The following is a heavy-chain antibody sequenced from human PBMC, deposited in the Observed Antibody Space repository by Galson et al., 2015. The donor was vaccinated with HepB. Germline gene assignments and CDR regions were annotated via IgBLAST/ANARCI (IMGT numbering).Heavy chain of an antibody. J-gene: IGHJ4*02. CDR3: ARDRGYDSSGLDY. Sequence: SLRLSCAASGFTSSSYGMHWVRQAPGKGLEWVAVIWYDGSNKYYADSVKGRFTISRDNSKNTLYLQMNSLRAEDTAVYYCARDRGYDSSGLDYWGQGTLVTVSS. CDR2: IWYDGSNK. D-gene: IGHD3-22*01. CDR1: GFTSSSYG. V-gene: IGHV3-33*01.